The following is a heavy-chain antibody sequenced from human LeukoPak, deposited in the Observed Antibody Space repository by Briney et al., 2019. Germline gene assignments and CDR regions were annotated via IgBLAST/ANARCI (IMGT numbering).Heavy chain of an antibody. CDR2: IYYSGST. J-gene: IGHJ4*02. Sequence: PSETLSLTCTVSGGSISSSSYYWGWIRQPPGKGLEWIGSIYYSGSTYYSPSLKSRVTISVDTSKNQFSLKLSSVTAADTAVYYCARVRDGYNNFDYWGQGTLVTVSS. D-gene: IGHD5-24*01. CDR3: ARVRDGYNNFDY. V-gene: IGHV4-39*07. CDR1: GGSISSSSYY.